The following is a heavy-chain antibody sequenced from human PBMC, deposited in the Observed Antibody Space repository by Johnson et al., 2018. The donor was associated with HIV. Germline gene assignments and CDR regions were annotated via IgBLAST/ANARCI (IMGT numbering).Heavy chain of an antibody. V-gene: IGHV3-13*01. CDR1: GFTFSSYD. CDR3: ARAYTSGWSRDAFDF. CDR2: IGVAGDT. J-gene: IGHJ3*01. Sequence: VQLVESGGGLVQPGGSLRLSCAASGFTFSSYDMHWVRQATGKGLEWVSGIGVAGDTYYPGSAKGRFTISRENAKNSLYLQVNGLRAGDTAVYYCARAYTSGWSRDAFDFWGQGTMVTVSS. D-gene: IGHD6-19*01.